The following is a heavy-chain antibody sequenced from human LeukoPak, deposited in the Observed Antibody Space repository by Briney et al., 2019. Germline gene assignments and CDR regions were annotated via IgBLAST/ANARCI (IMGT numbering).Heavy chain of an antibody. CDR2: ISAYNGNT. D-gene: IGHD3-10*01. J-gene: IGHJ4*02. CDR1: GYTFTSYG. CDR3: ARGQGYYGSGSYSGINDY. V-gene: IGHV1-18*01. Sequence: ASVKVSCKASGYTFTSYGISWVRQAPGQGLAWMGWISAYNGNTNYAQKLQGRVTMTTDTSTSTAYMELRSLRSDDTAVYYCARGQGYYGSGSYSGINDYWGQGTLVTVSS.